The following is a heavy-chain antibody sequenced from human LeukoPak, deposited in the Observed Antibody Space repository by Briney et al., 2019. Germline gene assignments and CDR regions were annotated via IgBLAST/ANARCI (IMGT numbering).Heavy chain of an antibody. D-gene: IGHD6-13*01. CDR1: GYTFTGYY. J-gene: IGHJ4*02. V-gene: IGHV1-8*02. Sequence: ASVKVSCKASGYTFTGYYMHWVRQATGQGLEWMGWMNPNSGNTGYAQKFQGRVTMTRNTSISTAYMELSSLRSEDTAVYYCARGYPGIAAAGRTDPTDYWGQGTLVTVSS. CDR2: MNPNSGNT. CDR3: ARGYPGIAAAGRTDPTDY.